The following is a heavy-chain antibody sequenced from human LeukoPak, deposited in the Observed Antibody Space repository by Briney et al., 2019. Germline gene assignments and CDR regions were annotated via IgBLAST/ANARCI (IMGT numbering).Heavy chain of an antibody. V-gene: IGHV4-59*01. CDR2: LYNSGTT. D-gene: IGHD7-27*01. J-gene: IGHJ6*02. CDR3: ARGSGRYYYYGIDV. CDR1: GVSISSYY. Sequence: AETLSLTCNVSGVSISSYYWSWIRQPPGKKLEWIGHLYNSGTTNYNPSLKSRVSISADTSKNQFSLQVSSVTAADTAVYYCARGSGRYYYYGIDVWGQGTTVTVSS.